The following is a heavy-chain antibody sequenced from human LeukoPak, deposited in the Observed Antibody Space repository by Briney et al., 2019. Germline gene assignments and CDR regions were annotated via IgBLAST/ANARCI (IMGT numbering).Heavy chain of an antibody. CDR3: ARQASIQLWPYNWFDL. J-gene: IGHJ5*02. CDR2: IYPGDSDI. D-gene: IGHD2-21*01. CDR1: GYSFTNYW. Sequence: GESLKISCKGSGYSFTNYWIGWVRQMPGKGLEWMGIIYPGDSDIRYSPSFQGQVTISGDKSTSTAYLQWGSLQASDTAMYFCARQASIQLWPYNWFDLWGQGTLVTVSS. V-gene: IGHV5-51*01.